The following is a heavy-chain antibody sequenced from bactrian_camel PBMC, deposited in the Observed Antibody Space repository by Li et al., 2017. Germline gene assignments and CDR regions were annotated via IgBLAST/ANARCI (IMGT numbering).Heavy chain of an antibody. V-gene: IGHV3S40*01. CDR3: ARGGSWWTY. D-gene: IGHD6*01. Sequence: VQLVESGGGLVQPGGSLRLSCAASGFTFSSYDMSWVRQAPGKGLECVSAINYGGSNTYYANSVKGRFTISRDNAENTLYLQMNSLKTEDTAVYYCARGGSWWTYWGQGTQVTVS. J-gene: IGHJ4*01. CDR2: INYGGSNT. CDR1: GFTFSSYD.